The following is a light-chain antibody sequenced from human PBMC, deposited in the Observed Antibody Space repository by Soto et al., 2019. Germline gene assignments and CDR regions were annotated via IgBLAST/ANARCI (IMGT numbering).Light chain of an antibody. Sequence: EVVMRQSPATLSASPGEGATLSCRASQGIGDTLAWYQHKPGQTPRLLIYDTSTRATGVPTRFSGSRSGAEFTLTISRLEPEDFAVYHCQQYGSSPLITFGQGTRLEIK. V-gene: IGKV3-15*01. J-gene: IGKJ5*01. CDR3: QQYGSSPLIT. CDR1: QGIGDT. CDR2: DTS.